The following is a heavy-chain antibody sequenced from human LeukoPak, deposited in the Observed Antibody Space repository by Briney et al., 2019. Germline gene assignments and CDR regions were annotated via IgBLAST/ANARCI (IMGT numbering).Heavy chain of an antibody. Sequence: PSETLSLTCTVSGGSISSSSYYWGWIRQPPGKGLEWIGSIYYSGSTYYNPSPKSRVTISVDTSKNQFSLKLSSVTATDTAVYCCARSYNTYYYDSSGYYRLDYWGQGTLVTVSS. D-gene: IGHD3-22*01. J-gene: IGHJ4*02. CDR1: GGSISSSSYY. V-gene: IGHV4-39*01. CDR3: ARSYNTYYYDSSGYYRLDY. CDR2: IYYSGST.